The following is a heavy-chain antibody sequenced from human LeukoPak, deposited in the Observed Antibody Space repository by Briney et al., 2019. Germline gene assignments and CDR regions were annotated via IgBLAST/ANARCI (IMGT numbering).Heavy chain of an antibody. D-gene: IGHD3-16*01. CDR3: ARASVLLSADY. CDR1: GGSISNNY. CDR2: IYYSGST. V-gene: IGHV4-59*01. J-gene: IGHJ4*02. Sequence: SETLSLTCSVSGGSISNNYWSWIRQSPGKGLQWIGYIYYSGSTNYNPSLKSRVTISVDTSKNQFSLNLSSVTAADTAVYYCARASVLLSADYWGQGTLVTVSS.